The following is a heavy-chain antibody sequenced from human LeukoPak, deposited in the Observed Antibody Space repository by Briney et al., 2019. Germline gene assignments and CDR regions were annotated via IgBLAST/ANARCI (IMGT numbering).Heavy chain of an antibody. CDR3: ARDAGPYYYDGSGYYAH. CDR1: GGSFSGYY. CDR2: INHSGST. V-gene: IGHV4-34*01. Sequence: SETLSLTCAVYGGSFSGYYWSWIRQPPGKGLEWIGEINHSGSTYYNPSLKSRVTISVDTSKNHFSLKLSSVTAADTAVYYCARDAGPYYYDGSGYYAHWGQGTLVTVSS. D-gene: IGHD3-22*01. J-gene: IGHJ4*02.